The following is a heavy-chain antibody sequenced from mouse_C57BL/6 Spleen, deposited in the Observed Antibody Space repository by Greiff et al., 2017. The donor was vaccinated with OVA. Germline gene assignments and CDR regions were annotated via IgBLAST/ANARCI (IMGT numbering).Heavy chain of an antibody. D-gene: IGHD4-1*01. J-gene: IGHJ4*01. Sequence: QVQLQQPGAELVKPGASVKLSCKASGYTFTSYWMHWVKQRPGQGLEWIGMIHPNSGSTNYNEKFKSKATLPVDKSSSTAYMQLSSLTSEDSAVYYGAREELGPDYYAMDYWGQGTSVTVSS. CDR2: IHPNSGST. CDR3: AREELGPDYYAMDY. CDR1: GYTFTSYW. V-gene: IGHV1-64*01.